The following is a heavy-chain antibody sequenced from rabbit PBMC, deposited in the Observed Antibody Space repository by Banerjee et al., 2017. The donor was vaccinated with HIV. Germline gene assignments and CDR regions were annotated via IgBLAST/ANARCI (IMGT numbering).Heavy chain of an antibody. D-gene: IGHD6-1*01. V-gene: IGHV1S45*01. CDR2: IYTGGSGSA. CDR1: GFSFSSSYY. CDR3: ARSYYTYGVLAYAYSLPL. J-gene: IGHJ4*01. Sequence: QEQLVESGGGLVQPEGSLTLTCKASGFSFSSSYYMCWVRQAPGKGLEWIACIYTGGSGSAYYASWVISRYTISKTSSTTVTLQMTSLTAADTATYFCARSYYTYGVLAYAYSLPLWGQGPLVTVS.